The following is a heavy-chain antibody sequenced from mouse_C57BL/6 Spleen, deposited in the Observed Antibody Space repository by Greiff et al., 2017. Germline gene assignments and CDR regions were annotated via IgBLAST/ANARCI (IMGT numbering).Heavy chain of an antibody. D-gene: IGHD2-3*01. CDR2: IDPSDSET. J-gene: IGHJ4*01. CDR1: GYTFTSYW. V-gene: IGHV1-52*01. Sequence: VQLQQPGAELVRPGSSVKLSCKASGYTFTSYWMHWVKQRPIQGLEWIGKIDPSDSETHYNQKFKDKATLTVDKSSSTAYMQLSSLTSEDSAVYYCARGWLLRAMDYWGQGTSVTVSS. CDR3: ARGWLLRAMDY.